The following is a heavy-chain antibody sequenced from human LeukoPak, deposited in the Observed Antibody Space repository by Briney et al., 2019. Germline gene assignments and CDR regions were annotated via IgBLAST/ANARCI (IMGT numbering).Heavy chain of an antibody. CDR3: MMYYYGSGSYSNFDY. V-gene: IGHV1-69*05. CDR1: GGTFSSCA. Sequence: SVKVSCKASGGTFSSCAISWVRQAPGQGLEWMGGIIPIFGTANYAQKFQGRVTITTDESTSTAYMELSSLRSEDTAVYYCMMYYYGSGSYSNFDYWGQGTLVTVSS. CDR2: IIPIFGTA. D-gene: IGHD3-10*01. J-gene: IGHJ4*02.